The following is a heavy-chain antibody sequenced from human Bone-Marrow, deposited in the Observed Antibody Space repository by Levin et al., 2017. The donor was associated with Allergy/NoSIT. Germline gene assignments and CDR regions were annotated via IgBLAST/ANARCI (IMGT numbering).Heavy chain of an antibody. J-gene: IGHJ6*02. CDR3: ASRVDTPMVNGGRGYYYYDGMDV. CDR2: FYYIGST. Sequence: SQTLSLTCTVSGGSISSSSYYWGWIRQPPGKGLEWIGSFYYIGSTYYNPSLKSRVTISVDTSKNQFSLKLNSVTAADTAVYYCASRVDTPMVNGGRGYYYYDGMDVWGQGTTVTVSS. CDR1: GGSISSSSYY. V-gene: IGHV4-39*01. D-gene: IGHD5-18*01.